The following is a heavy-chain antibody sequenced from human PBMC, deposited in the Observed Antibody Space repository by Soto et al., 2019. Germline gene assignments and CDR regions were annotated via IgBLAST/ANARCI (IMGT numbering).Heavy chain of an antibody. V-gene: IGHV1-8*01. CDR3: ASGISRYGLDL. Sequence: QVQLVQSGAEVKKPGASVKVSCKASGYTFTSYDINWVRQATGQGLEWMGWMNPNSGNTGYAQKFQGRVTMTRNTSISTANLKQSSLGSENTAVYYRASGISRYGLDLWGQGTTVTVSS. CDR1: GYTFTSYD. CDR2: MNPNSGNT. J-gene: IGHJ6*02. D-gene: IGHD3-3*02.